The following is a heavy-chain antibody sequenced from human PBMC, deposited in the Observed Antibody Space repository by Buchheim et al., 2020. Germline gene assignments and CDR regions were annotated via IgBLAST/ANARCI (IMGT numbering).Heavy chain of an antibody. J-gene: IGHJ4*02. Sequence: QVQLVESGGGVVQPGRSLRLSCAASGFTFSSYAMHWVRQAPGKGLEWVVVILYDGSNKYYADSVKGRFTISRDNTKNTLYLQMNSLRAEDTAVYYCARDQSLLVDYWGQGTL. V-gene: IGHV3-30*04. CDR3: ARDQSLLVDY. CDR2: ILYDGSNK. CDR1: GFTFSSYA.